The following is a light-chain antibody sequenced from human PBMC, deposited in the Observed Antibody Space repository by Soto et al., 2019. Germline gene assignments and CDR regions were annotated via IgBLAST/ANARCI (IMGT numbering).Light chain of an antibody. CDR3: TSYASGSSHVV. CDR2: DVN. CDR1: SSDIGGYDY. J-gene: IGLJ2*01. V-gene: IGLV2-14*01. Sequence: QSALTQPASVSGSPGQSITLSCTGTSSDIGGYDYVSWYQRHPGKAPKLIIYDVNTRPSGVSNRFSGSKSGNTGSLTISGLQAEDEADYYCTSYASGSSHVVFGGGTKLTVL.